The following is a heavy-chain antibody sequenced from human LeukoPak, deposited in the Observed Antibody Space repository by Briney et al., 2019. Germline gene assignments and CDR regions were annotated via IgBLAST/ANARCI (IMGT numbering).Heavy chain of an antibody. J-gene: IGHJ4*02. CDR3: ARSDSSGWFDY. Sequence: GASVKVSCKASGYTFTNNAMNWVRRAPGQGLEWMGWINTNIGRPTYAQGFTGRFVFSLDTSVNTAYLQISSLKAEDTAVYYCARSDSSGWFDYWGQGTLVTVSS. D-gene: IGHD6-19*01. CDR2: INTNIGRP. CDR1: GYTFTNNA. V-gene: IGHV7-4-1*02.